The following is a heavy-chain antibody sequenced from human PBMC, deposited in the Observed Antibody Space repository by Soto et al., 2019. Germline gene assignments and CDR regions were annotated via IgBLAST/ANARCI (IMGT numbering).Heavy chain of an antibody. V-gene: IGHV3-23*01. D-gene: IGHD2-2*01. CDR3: AKVKDPYCSSASCYYYFDY. J-gene: IGHJ4*02. CDR1: GFTFSSYA. CDR2: ISGSGGST. Sequence: GGSLRLSCAASGFTFSSYAMSWVRQAPGKGLEWVSAISGSGGSTYYADSVKGRFTVSRDNSKNSLYLQMNSLRAEDKAVYYCAKVKDPYCSSASCYYYFDYWGQGTLVTVSS.